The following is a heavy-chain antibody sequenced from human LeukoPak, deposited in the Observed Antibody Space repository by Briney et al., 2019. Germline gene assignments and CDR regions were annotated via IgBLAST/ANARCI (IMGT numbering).Heavy chain of an antibody. V-gene: IGHV1-69*05. CDR2: IIPIFGTA. D-gene: IGHD5-18*01. CDR1: GGTFSSYA. J-gene: IGHJ6*03. CDR3: ARAGGRYSYGYYYYYMDV. Sequence: GASVKVSCKASGGTFSSYAISWVRQAPGQGLEWMGRIIPIFGTANYAQKFQGRVTITTDESTSTAYMELSSLRSEDTAVYYCARAGGRYSYGYYYYYMDVWGKGTTVTVSS.